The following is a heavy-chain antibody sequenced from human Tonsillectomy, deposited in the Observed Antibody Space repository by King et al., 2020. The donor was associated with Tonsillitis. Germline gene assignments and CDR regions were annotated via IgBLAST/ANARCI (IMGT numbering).Heavy chain of an antibody. CDR3: ARDRALYYYDTSGYDY. CDR2: ISGSSSYI. V-gene: IGHV3-21*01. Sequence: VQLVESGGGLVKPGGSLRLSCAASGFTFSSYSMNWVRQAPGKGLEWVSSISGSSSYIYYADSMKGRFTISRDNAKNSLYLQMNSLRAEDTAVYYCARDRALYYYDTSGYDYWGQGTLVSVSS. D-gene: IGHD3-22*01. CDR1: GFTFSSYS. J-gene: IGHJ4*02.